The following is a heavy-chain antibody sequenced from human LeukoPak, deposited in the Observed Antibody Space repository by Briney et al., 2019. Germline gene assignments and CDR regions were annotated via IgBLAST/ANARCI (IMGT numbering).Heavy chain of an antibody. V-gene: IGHV1-46*01. Sequence: ASVKVSCKASGYTFTSYYMHWVRQAPGQGLEWMGIINPSGGSTSYAQKFQGRATMTRDTSTSTVYMELSSLRSEDTAVYYCARDRAIGRELLRLHRANWFDPWGQGTLVTVSS. CDR2: INPSGGST. D-gene: IGHD1-26*01. CDR3: ARDRAIGRELLRLHRANWFDP. J-gene: IGHJ5*02. CDR1: GYTFTSYY.